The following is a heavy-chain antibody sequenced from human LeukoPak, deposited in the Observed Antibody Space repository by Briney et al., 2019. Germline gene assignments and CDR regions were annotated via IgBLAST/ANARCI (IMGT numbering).Heavy chain of an antibody. V-gene: IGHV3-23*01. CDR2: ISGSGGST. D-gene: IGHD3-3*02. Sequence: RGGSLRLSCAASGFTFSSYAMSWVRQAPGKGLEWVSAISGSGGSTYYADSVKGRFTISRDNSKNTLYLQMNSLRAEDTAVYYCAKVPFLEWSRDAFDIWGQGTMVTVSS. CDR1: GFTFSSYA. J-gene: IGHJ3*02. CDR3: AKVPFLEWSRDAFDI.